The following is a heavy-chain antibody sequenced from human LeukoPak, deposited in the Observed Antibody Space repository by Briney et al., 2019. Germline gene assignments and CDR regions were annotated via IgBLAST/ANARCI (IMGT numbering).Heavy chain of an antibody. J-gene: IGHJ4*02. CDR3: ARELSQFFDH. V-gene: IGHV3-33*01. Sequence: GRSLRLSCAASGFTFRSYGMHWVRQAPGKGLEWVAVIWYDGSNKYYADSVKGRFSISRDISKNTLYLQMDSLRAEDTAVYYCARELSQFFDHWGQGTLVTVSS. D-gene: IGHD3-3*02. CDR1: GFTFRSYG. CDR2: IWYDGSNK.